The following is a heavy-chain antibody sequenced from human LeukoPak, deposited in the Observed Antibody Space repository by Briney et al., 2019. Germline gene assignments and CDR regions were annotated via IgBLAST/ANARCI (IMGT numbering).Heavy chain of an antibody. J-gene: IGHJ4*02. CDR1: GYSFTSYW. CDR3: ARLRYSSSWYRGYFDY. CDR2: IYPGDSDT. Sequence: GESLKISCKGSGYSFTSYWIGWVRQMPGKGLEWMGIIYPGDSDTGYSPSLQGQVTISADKSISTAYLQWSSLKASDTAMYYCARLRYSSSWYRGYFDYWGQGTLVTVSS. V-gene: IGHV5-51*01. D-gene: IGHD6-13*01.